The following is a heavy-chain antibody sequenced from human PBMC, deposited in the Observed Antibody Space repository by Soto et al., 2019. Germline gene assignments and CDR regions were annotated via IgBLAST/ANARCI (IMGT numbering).Heavy chain of an antibody. CDR3: ATSYGSGSRPFDN. Sequence: QVQLVQSGAEVKKPGSSVKVSLKSSGDIFNFYSIHWVRKAPGQGIEWLGRIIPMVGMSNYAERFQGRVTMIADKSTSTAYMQLTGLRSEYSAVYYCATSYGSGSRPFDNWGQGTLVSVSS. J-gene: IGHJ4*02. V-gene: IGHV1-69*02. D-gene: IGHD3-10*01. CDR1: GDIFNFYS. CDR2: IIPMVGMS.